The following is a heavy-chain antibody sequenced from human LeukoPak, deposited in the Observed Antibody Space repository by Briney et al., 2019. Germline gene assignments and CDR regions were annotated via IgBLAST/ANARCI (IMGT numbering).Heavy chain of an antibody. V-gene: IGHV4-34*01. CDR3: ARVSVERYFDY. Sequence: SETLSLTCAVYGGSFSGYYWSWIRQPPGKGLEWIGEINHSGSTNYNPSLKSRVTISVDTSKNQFSLKLSSVTAADTAVYYCARVSVERYFDYWGQGTLVTVSS. CDR1: GGSFSGYY. CDR2: INHSGST. J-gene: IGHJ4*02. D-gene: IGHD3-3*02.